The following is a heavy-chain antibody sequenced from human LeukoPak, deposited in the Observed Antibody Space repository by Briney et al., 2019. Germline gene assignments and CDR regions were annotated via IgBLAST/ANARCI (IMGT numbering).Heavy chain of an antibody. CDR3: ARDRVATISRASNYNWFDP. Sequence: SVKVSCKASGGTFSGYAISWVRQAPGQGLEWMGRIIPIFGTANYAQKFQGRVTITADKSTSTAYMELSSLRSEDTAVYYCARDRVATISRASNYNWFDPWGQGTLVTVSS. CDR2: IIPIFGTA. V-gene: IGHV1-69*06. D-gene: IGHD5-12*01. CDR1: GGTFSGYA. J-gene: IGHJ5*02.